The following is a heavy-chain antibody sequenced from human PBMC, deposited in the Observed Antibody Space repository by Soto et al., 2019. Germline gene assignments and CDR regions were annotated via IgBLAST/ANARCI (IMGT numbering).Heavy chain of an antibody. CDR2: TYYRSKWYN. CDR1: WGSVSSNSAA. V-gene: IGHV6-1*01. CDR3: SRGYGMDV. Sequence: PSQTLPLTCAISWGSVSSNSAAWNWIRQSPSRGLEWLGRTYYRSKWYNDYAVSVKSRINIDPDTSKNQLSLQLNSVTPEDTAVYYCSRGYGMDVWGQGTTVTVSS. J-gene: IGHJ6*02.